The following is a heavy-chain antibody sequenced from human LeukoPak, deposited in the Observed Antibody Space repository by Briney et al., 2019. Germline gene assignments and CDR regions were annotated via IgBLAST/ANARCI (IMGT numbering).Heavy chain of an antibody. CDR1: GFTFSSYG. CDR2: IWYGGSNK. J-gene: IGHJ4*02. D-gene: IGHD1-26*01. Sequence: GGSLRLSCAASGFTFSSYGMHWVRQAPGKGLGWVAVIWYGGSNKYYADSVKGRFTISRDNSKNTLYLQMNSLRAEDTAVYYCAKDLLRHSGSPNTSPIWGQGTLVTVSS. CDR3: AKDLLRHSGSPNTSPI. V-gene: IGHV3-33*06.